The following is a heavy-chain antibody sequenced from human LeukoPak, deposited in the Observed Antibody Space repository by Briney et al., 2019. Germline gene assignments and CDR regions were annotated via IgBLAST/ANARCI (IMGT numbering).Heavy chain of an antibody. D-gene: IGHD6-25*01. Sequence: KPPETLSLTCTVSGGSISRYYWSWVRQPPGKGLEWVATIYNTGSTNYNPCLSSRATISIDTAKNQFSLKLTSVSAADTAVYYCARRGRNSSGWEDYLWGQGTLVTVSS. V-gene: IGHV4-59*01. CDR2: IYNTGST. CDR1: GGSISRYY. J-gene: IGHJ4*02. CDR3: ARRGRNSSGWEDYL.